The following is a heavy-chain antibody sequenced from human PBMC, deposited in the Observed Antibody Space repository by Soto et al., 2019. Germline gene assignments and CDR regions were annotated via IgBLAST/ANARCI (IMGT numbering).Heavy chain of an antibody. CDR1: GGTFSSYA. D-gene: IGHD4-17*01. J-gene: IGHJ5*02. Sequence: QVQLVQSGAEVKKPGSSVKVSCKASGGTFSSYAISWVRQAPGQGLEWLGGIIPIFGTANYAQKFQGRVTSTADESTSTAYMELSSLRSADTAVYYCASDFSDYGDAGFDPWGQGTLVTVSS. V-gene: IGHV1-69*01. CDR3: ASDFSDYGDAGFDP. CDR2: IIPIFGTA.